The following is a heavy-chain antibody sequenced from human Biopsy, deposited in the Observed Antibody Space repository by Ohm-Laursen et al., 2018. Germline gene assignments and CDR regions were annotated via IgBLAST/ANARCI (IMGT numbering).Heavy chain of an antibody. D-gene: IGHD2-21*01. Sequence: GSLRLSCAASEFRFSGYRMNWGCQAPGRGLEWDSYSNVYSNKKYYADSVKGRFTISRDNAKNSLYLQRNSLRAEDTAVYYCTRLAYYYYYGMDVWGQGTTVTVSS. CDR2: SNVYSNKK. V-gene: IGHV3-48*04. CDR1: EFRFSGYR. J-gene: IGHJ6*02. CDR3: TRLAYYYYYGMDV.